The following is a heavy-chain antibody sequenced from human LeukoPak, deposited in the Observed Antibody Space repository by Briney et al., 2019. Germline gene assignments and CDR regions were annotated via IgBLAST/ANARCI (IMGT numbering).Heavy chain of an antibody. J-gene: IGHJ4*02. CDR3: ARGNYDSSGYLDY. CDR2: IWYDGSNK. CDR1: GFSFSNYG. Sequence: GGSLRLSCAASGFSFSNYGMHWVRQAPAKGLEWVAVIWYDGSNKYYADSVKGRFTISSDNAKNPLYLQMDSLRAEDTAVYYCARGNYDSSGYLDYWGQGTLVTVSS. V-gene: IGHV3-33*01. D-gene: IGHD3-22*01.